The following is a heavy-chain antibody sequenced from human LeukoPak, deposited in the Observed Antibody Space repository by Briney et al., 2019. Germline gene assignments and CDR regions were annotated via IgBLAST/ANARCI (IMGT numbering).Heavy chain of an antibody. CDR1: GFTFSSFA. J-gene: IGHJ4*02. D-gene: IGHD1-26*01. CDR2: ISYDGSNK. V-gene: IGHV3-30-3*01. Sequence: GGSLRLSCAASGFTFSSFAMTWVRQAPGKGLEWVAVISYDGSNKYYADSVKGRFTISRDNSKNTLYLQMNSLRAEDTAVYYCARDRVGATDYFDYWGQGTLVTVSS. CDR3: ARDRVGATDYFDY.